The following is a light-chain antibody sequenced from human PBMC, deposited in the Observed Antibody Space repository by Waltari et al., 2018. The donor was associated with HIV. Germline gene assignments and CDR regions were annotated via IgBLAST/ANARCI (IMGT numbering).Light chain of an antibody. CDR3: AAWDDSLNGHLV. CDR1: SSDVGGYNY. Sequence: QSALTQPPSASGSPGQSVTISCTGTSSDVGGYNYVSWYQHHPGKAPKLMIYEVSKLPSGVPDRFSGSKSGNTASLTVSGLQAEDEADYYCAAWDDSLNGHLVFGGGTKLTVL. CDR2: EVS. V-gene: IGLV2-8*01. J-gene: IGLJ2*01.